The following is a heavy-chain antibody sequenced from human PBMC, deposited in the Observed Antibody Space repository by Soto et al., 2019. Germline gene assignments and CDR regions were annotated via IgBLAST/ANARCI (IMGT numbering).Heavy chain of an antibody. CDR1: GFTFESYG. CDR2: ISHEGVMK. D-gene: IGHD3-3*01. J-gene: IGHJ6*02. V-gene: IGHV3-30*18. Sequence: PGGSLRLSCTASGFTFESYGMHWVRQTPGKGLEWLAYISHEGVMKFYAGSVKGRFTISRDNSKNTLYLQLSSLRPDDTAVYYCAKREGKEWSRDQFYYYAMEVWGRGTTVTVSS. CDR3: AKREGKEWSRDQFYYYAMEV.